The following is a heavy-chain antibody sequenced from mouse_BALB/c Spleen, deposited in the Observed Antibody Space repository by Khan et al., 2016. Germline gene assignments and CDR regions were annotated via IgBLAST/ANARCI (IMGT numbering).Heavy chain of an antibody. Sequence: QVQLQQSGAELVRPGSSVKISCKASGYAFSSYWMNWVKQRPGQGLEWIGQIYPGDGDTNYNGTFKGKATLTADKSYSPAYMQLISPTSEDSAGYFCARADILYGLDYWGQGTTLTVSS. D-gene: IGHD1-1*01. J-gene: IGHJ2*01. CDR2: IYPGDGDT. V-gene: IGHV1-80*01. CDR3: ARADILYGLDY. CDR1: GYAFSSYW.